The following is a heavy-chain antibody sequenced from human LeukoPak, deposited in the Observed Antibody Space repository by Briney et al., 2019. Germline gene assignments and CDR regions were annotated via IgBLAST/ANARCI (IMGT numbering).Heavy chain of an antibody. V-gene: IGHV4-39*07. CDR1: GGSISSSSYF. Sequence: SETLPLTCTVSGGSISSSSYFWGWIRQPPGKGLEWIGSIYYSGSTYYNPSLKSRVTISVDTSKNQFSLKLSSVTAADTAVYYCARTIAVAPGWYFDLWGRGTLVTVSS. D-gene: IGHD6-13*01. CDR3: ARTIAVAPGWYFDL. CDR2: IYYSGST. J-gene: IGHJ2*01.